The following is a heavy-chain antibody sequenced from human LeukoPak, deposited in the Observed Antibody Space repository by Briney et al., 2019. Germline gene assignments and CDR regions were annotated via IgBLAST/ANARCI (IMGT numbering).Heavy chain of an antibody. CDR1: GFTFSDYY. D-gene: IGHD3-10*01. CDR3: AREVGSGSYRYY. Sequence: GGSLRLSCAASGFTFSDYYMSWIRQAPGKGLXXVSSISSSGSTIYYADSVKGRFTISRDNAKNSLYLQMNSLRAEDTAVYYCAREVGSGSYRYYWGQGTLVTVSS. V-gene: IGHV3-11*01. CDR2: ISSSGSTI. J-gene: IGHJ4*02.